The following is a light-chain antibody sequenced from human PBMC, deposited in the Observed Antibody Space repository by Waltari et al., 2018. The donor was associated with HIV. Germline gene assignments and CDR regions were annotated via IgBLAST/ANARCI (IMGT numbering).Light chain of an antibody. Sequence: QSALTQPPSASGSPGQSVTISCTGTSSDVGGYNYVSWYQQHPGKAPTLTIYEVRKRASGVPDRFSASRSGNTASLTVSGLQAEDEAEYYCGSYAGSNNLVFGGGTKLTVL. CDR3: GSYAGSNNLV. J-gene: IGLJ2*01. CDR2: EVR. V-gene: IGLV2-8*01. CDR1: SSDVGGYNY.